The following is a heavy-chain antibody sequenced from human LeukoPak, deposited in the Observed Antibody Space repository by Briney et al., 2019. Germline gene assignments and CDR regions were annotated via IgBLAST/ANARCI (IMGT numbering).Heavy chain of an antibody. CDR1: GFTLSSYA. V-gene: IGHV3-23*01. CDR3: ATKLGSGYDYVY. D-gene: IGHD5-12*01. CDR2: ISGSGGST. Sequence: GESLRLSCAASGFTLSSYAMSWVRHAPGKGLEWVSAISGSGGSTFYAVSVKGRFTISRDNSKNTLYLQMNSLRAEGTAVYYCATKLGSGYDYVYWGEGSLVTVSS. J-gene: IGHJ4*02.